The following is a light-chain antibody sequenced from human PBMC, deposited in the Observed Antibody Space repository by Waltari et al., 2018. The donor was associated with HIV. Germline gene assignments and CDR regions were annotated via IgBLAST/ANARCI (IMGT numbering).Light chain of an antibody. J-gene: IGLJ2*01. V-gene: IGLV1-47*01. Sequence: SVLTQPPSASGTPGQRVTISCYGSTSKIARNSVFWYQHLPGPAPKLLIHRNNPRPSGVPARFSCSTSGTSASLAISGLRSDDEADYYCVAWDDSLGGVVFGGGTKVAVL. CDR3: VAWDDSLGGVV. CDR2: RNN. CDR1: TSKIARNS.